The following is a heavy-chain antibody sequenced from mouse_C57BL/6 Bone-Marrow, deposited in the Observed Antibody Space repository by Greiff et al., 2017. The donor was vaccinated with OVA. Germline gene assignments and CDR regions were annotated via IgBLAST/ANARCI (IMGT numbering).Heavy chain of an antibody. V-gene: IGHV5-6*01. CDR3: ASRYDYVLFDY. D-gene: IGHD2-4*01. CDR2: ISSGGSYT. Sequence: DVQLVESGGDLVKPGGSLKLSCAASGFTFSSYGMSWVRQTPDKRLEWVATISSGGSYTYYPDSVKGRFTISRDNAKNTLYLQMSSLKSEDTAMYYCASRYDYVLFDYWGQGTTLTVSS. J-gene: IGHJ2*01. CDR1: GFTFSSYG.